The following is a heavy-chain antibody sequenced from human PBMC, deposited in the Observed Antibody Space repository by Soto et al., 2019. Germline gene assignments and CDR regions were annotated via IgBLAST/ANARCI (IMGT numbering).Heavy chain of an antibody. CDR3: AKDRNYPRDCFHY. CDR2: ISPNGQGI. Sequence: LRLSCAASGFTLSSYGMSWVRQAPGKGLEWVSAISPNGQGIYYADSVRGRFTISRDTFKNTVFLHMDSLRAEDTAVYYCAKDRNYPRDCFHYWGQGTLVTVSS. V-gene: IGHV3-23*01. D-gene: IGHD1-7*01. J-gene: IGHJ4*02. CDR1: GFTLSSYG.